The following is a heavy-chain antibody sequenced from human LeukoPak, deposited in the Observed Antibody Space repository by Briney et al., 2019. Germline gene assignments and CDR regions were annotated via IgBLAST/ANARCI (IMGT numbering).Heavy chain of an antibody. CDR1: GFTFSSYS. V-gene: IGHV3-21*01. CDR3: ARDLAGHYYGSGSSFDY. CDR2: ITSSNNYI. D-gene: IGHD3-10*01. J-gene: IGHJ4*02. Sequence: GGSLRLSCAGSGFTFSSYSMNWVRQAPGKGLEWVSSITSSNNYIYYADSMKGRFTISRDNAKNSLFLQMDSLRAEDTAVYYCARDLAGHYYGSGSSFDYWGQGTLVTVS.